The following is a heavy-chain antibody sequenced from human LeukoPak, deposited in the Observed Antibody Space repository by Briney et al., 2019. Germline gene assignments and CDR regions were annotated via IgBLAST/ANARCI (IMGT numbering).Heavy chain of an antibody. CDR1: GGSFSGYY. CDR3: ARGNGFWSGYSYFDY. CDR2: INHSGST. D-gene: IGHD3-3*01. V-gene: IGHV4-34*01. J-gene: IGHJ4*02. Sequence: SETLSLTCAVYGGSFSGYYWSWIRQPPGKGLEWIGEINHSGSTNYNPSLKSRVTISVDTSKNQFSLKLSSVTAADTAVYYCARGNGFWSGYSYFDYRGQGTLVTVSS.